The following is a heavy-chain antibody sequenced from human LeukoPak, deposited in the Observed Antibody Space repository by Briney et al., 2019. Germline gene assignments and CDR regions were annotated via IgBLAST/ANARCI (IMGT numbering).Heavy chain of an antibody. Sequence: GGSLRLSCAASGVSFSSYWMSWVRQAPGKGLEWVANIKQDGSEKYYVDSVKGRFTISRDNAKNSLYLQMNSLRADDTAVYYCAREQGAVAGDYWGQGTLVTVSS. D-gene: IGHD6-19*01. CDR3: AREQGAVAGDY. CDR1: GVSFSSYW. J-gene: IGHJ4*02. CDR2: IKQDGSEK. V-gene: IGHV3-7*01.